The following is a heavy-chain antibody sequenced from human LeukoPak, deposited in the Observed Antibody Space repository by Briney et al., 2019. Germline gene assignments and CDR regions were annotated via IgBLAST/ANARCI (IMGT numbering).Heavy chain of an antibody. Sequence: PGGSLRLSCAVSGFTFSTYAMSWARQTPRKGLEWVAAISGSNPCTYHPNPVRGLFTNSRDNSKNTLHLKMNGLGAEDTAMYYCAKACVGQCSGAFCYHFDSWGQGTLVTVSS. CDR1: GFTFSTYA. CDR3: AKACVGQCSGAFCYHFDS. J-gene: IGHJ4*02. D-gene: IGHD2-15*01. V-gene: IGHV3-23*01. CDR2: ISGSNPCT.